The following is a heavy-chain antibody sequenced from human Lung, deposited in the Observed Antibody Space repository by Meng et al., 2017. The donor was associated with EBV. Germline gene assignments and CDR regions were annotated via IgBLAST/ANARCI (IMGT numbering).Heavy chain of an antibody. V-gene: IGHV3-74*01. CDR3: ARDVTMKPDY. CDR2: ISGDGSVT. Sequence: EGQRGAAGGCLVQPGGSLRLSWATLGFTLSNYWIHWVRQAPGKGLVWVSIISGDGSVTRYADSVKGRFTISRDNAKNTLYLQMSSLRAEDTAVYYCARDVTMKPDYWGQGTLVTVSS. J-gene: IGHJ4*02. D-gene: IGHD3-22*01. CDR1: GFTLSNYW.